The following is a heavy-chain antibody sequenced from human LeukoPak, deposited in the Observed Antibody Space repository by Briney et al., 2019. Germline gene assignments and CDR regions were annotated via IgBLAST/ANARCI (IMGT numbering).Heavy chain of an antibody. V-gene: IGHV3-7*05. Sequence: GGSLRLSCAASGFTFSSSWMKWVRQAPGKGLESVAVIKEDGSEKYYVDSVKGRFAISRDNAKNSLYLQMNNVRAEDTAVYFCAANTQSGYWGQGALVAVSS. D-gene: IGHD3-16*01. J-gene: IGHJ4*02. CDR3: AANTQSGY. CDR2: IKEDGSEK. CDR1: GFTFSSSW.